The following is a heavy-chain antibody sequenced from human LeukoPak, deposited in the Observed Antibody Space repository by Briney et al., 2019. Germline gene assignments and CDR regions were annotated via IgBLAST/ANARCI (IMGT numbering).Heavy chain of an antibody. J-gene: IGHJ4*02. V-gene: IGHV3-74*01. Sequence: GGSLRLSCAASGFTFSTYWMHWVRQAPGKGLVWVSRIKNDGSITIYADSVKGRFTISRDNAKNTLFLQMNSLRVDDTAVYYCARDDYNLHWGQGTLVTVSS. D-gene: IGHD1-14*01. CDR1: GFTFSTYW. CDR3: ARDDYNLH. CDR2: IKNDGSIT.